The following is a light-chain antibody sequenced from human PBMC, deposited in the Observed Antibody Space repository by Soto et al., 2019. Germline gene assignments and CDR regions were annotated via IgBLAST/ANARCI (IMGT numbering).Light chain of an antibody. J-gene: IGKJ1*01. CDR1: QSVNSN. Sequence: EIVMTQSTATLSLSPGESATLAFSASQSVNSNLAWYQQKPGQSPMLLIYGASTRATGIPARFSGSGSGTEFNLAISSLQSEDFAVYYCQQYNNWPPWTVGQGTKVEIK. CDR2: GAS. V-gene: IGKV3-15*01. CDR3: QQYNNWPPWT.